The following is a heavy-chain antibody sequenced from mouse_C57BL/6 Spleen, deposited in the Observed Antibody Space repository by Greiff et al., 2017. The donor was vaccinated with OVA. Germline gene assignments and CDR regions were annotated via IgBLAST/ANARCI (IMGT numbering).Heavy chain of an antibody. D-gene: IGHD2-4*01. CDR1: GFTFSDYG. CDR2: TSSGSSTI. CDR3: ARHDYDARGYYFDY. V-gene: IGHV5-17*01. J-gene: IGHJ2*01. Sequence: VQLKESGGGLVKPGGSLKLSCAASGFTFSDYGMHWVRQAPEKGLVWVAYTSSGSSTINYADTVKGRFTIHRDNAKNTLLLQMTSLRSEDTAMYYCARHDYDARGYYFDYWGQGTTLTVSS.